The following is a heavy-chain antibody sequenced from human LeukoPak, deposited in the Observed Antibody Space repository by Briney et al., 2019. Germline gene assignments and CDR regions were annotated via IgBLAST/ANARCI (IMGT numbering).Heavy chain of an antibody. CDR1: GFTFSSYG. CDR2: ISGSGDST. Sequence: GGSLRLSCAASGFTFSSYGMNWVRPAPGKGLEWVSGISGSGDSTKYADSVKGRFTISRDNSKNTLYLQMSSLRAEDTAVYYCAKGRWELLTDAFDIWGQGTMVTVSS. CDR3: AKGRWELLTDAFDI. J-gene: IGHJ3*02. D-gene: IGHD1-26*01. V-gene: IGHV3-23*01.